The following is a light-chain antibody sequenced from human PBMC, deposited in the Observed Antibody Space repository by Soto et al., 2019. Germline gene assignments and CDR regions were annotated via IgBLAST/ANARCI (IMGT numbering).Light chain of an antibody. CDR1: SSNIGTNT. CDR3: SSCPTSGTVT. CDR2: SND. Sequence: QSVLTQPPSASGTPGQRVSISCSGGSSNIGTNTVNWYQHLPGTAPKLLIFSNDERPSGVPDRFSGSKSGTSASLAISGLQAEDEADYYCSSCPTSGTVTFGGGTQLTVL. J-gene: IGLJ2*01. V-gene: IGLV1-44*01.